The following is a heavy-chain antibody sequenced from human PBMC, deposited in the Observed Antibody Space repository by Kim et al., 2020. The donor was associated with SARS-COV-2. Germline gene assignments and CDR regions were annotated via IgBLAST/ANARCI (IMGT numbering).Heavy chain of an antibody. CDR3: TRILVEDSGTYGWFDP. Sequence: SETLSLTCTVSGGSISSAGYYWNWVRQLPGKGLEWIGYMSYSGISNYNPPLRSRVFISLDASKSQFSVELSSVTAADTAVYYCTRILVEDSGTYGWFDPWGQGILVTVSS. CDR1: GGSISSAGYY. J-gene: IGHJ5*02. V-gene: IGHV4-31*03. CDR2: MSYSGIS. D-gene: IGHD3-10*01.